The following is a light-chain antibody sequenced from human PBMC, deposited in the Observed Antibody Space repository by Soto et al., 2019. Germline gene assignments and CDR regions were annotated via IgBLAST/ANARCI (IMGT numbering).Light chain of an antibody. V-gene: IGKV1-5*03. CDR3: QQYNSYPLT. CDR2: KAS. J-gene: IGKJ4*01. Sequence: DIQMTQSPSTLSASVGDRVTITCRASQSISSWLAWYQQKPGKAPKLLIYKASSLESGVPSGFSGSGSGKEFTLTISSLQPDDVATYYCQQYNSYPLTFGGGTKVEIK. CDR1: QSISSW.